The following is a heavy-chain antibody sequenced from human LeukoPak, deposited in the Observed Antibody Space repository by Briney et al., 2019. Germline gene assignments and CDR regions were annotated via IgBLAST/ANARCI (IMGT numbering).Heavy chain of an antibody. CDR1: GYSISSGYY. J-gene: IGHJ5*02. V-gene: IGHV4-38-2*02. CDR3: ARGGYYGSGNDFRFDP. D-gene: IGHD3-10*01. Sequence: SETLSLTCTVSGYSISSGYYWGWIRQPPGKGLEWIGSIYHSGSTYNNPSLKSRVTISVDTSKNQFSLKLKSVTAADTAVYYCARGGYYGSGNDFRFDPWGQGTLVTVSS. CDR2: IYHSGST.